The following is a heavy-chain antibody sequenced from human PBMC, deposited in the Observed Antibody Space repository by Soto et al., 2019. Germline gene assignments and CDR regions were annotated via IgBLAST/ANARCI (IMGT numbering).Heavy chain of an antibody. CDR3: ARHIPTVTTVAYYFDY. Sequence: SETLSLTCTVSGGSISSYYWSWIRQPPGKGLEWIGYIYYSGSTNYNPSLKSRVTISVDTSKNQFSLKLSSVTAADTAVYYCARHIPTVTTVAYYFDYWGQGTLVTV. J-gene: IGHJ4*02. CDR1: GGSISSYY. V-gene: IGHV4-59*08. D-gene: IGHD4-17*01. CDR2: IYYSGST.